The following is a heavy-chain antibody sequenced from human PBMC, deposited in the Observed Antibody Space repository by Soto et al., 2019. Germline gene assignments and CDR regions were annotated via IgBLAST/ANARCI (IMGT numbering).Heavy chain of an antibody. V-gene: IGHV3-53*01. D-gene: IGHD3-22*01. CDR3: ARIPYDNSGTIFDY. Sequence: GGSLRLSCAVSGITVSSYYMSWVRQAAGKGLEWVSVIYAGTITYYADSVKGRFTIYRDNSKNTLNLEMNSLRVEDTAVYYCARIPYDNSGTIFDYRGQGTLLTVST. CDR1: GITVSSYY. CDR2: IYAGTIT. J-gene: IGHJ4*02.